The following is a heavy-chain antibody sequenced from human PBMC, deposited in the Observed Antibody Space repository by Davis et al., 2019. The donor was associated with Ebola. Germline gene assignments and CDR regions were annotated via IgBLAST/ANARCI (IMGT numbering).Heavy chain of an antibody. CDR2: IDSDGSST. Sequence: GESLKISCAASGFIFESYWMHWVRQAPGTGLVWVSRIDSDGSSTTYADFVKGRFTVSRDNAKNTLYLQMNSLRAEDTAVYYCARETSGFLEWLDYWGQGTLLTVSS. D-gene: IGHD3-3*01. V-gene: IGHV3-74*01. CDR3: ARETSGFLEWLDY. CDR1: GFIFESYW. J-gene: IGHJ4*02.